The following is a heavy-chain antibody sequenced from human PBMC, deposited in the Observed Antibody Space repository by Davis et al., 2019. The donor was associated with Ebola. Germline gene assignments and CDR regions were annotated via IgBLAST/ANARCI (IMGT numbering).Heavy chain of an antibody. D-gene: IGHD5-18*01. V-gene: IGHV4-34*01. CDR2: LNHSART. CDR1: GGSFSGSY. CDR3: ARGRYSYGYGSYYYYAMDV. J-gene: IGHJ6*02. Sequence: SETLSLTCAVYGGSFSGSYWSWIRQPPGKGLEWIGELNHSARTNYNPSLKSRVTISVDTSKNQFSLKLSSVTAADTAVYYCARGRYSYGYGSYYYYAMDVWGQGTTVTVSS.